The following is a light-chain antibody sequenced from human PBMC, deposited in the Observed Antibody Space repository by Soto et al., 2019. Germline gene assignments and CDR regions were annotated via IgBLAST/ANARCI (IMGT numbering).Light chain of an antibody. J-gene: IGKJ1*01. Sequence: DIVLTQSPDSQAVALRARATIHRNASLRALYSSNNKNYLAWYQQRPGQPPQLFSYWASTRESGVPDRGSGSGAGTDFTLTISSLQAEDVAVYYCQQYNRTPRTFGQGTKVDIK. CDR3: QQYNRTPRT. V-gene: IGKV4-1*01. CDR2: WAS. CDR1: LRALYSSNNKNY.